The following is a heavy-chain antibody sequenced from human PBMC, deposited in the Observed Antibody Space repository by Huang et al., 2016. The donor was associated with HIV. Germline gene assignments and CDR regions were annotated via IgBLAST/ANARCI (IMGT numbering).Heavy chain of an antibody. D-gene: IGHD1-26*01. CDR2: IKTDGSEK. J-gene: IGHJ4*02. CDR3: VRLLDHTGDY. Sequence: EVQLVESGGGLVQPGGPLRLSCAASGFTFNSYWMSWVRQAPGRGLEGVAGIKTDGSEKSYVDSVKGRFTISRDNAKNSLYLQMNSLRAEDTAVYYCVRLLDHTGDYWGQGTLVTVSS. CDR1: GFTFNSYW. V-gene: IGHV3-7*01.